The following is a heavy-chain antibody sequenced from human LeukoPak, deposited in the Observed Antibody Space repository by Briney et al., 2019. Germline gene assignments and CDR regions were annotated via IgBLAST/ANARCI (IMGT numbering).Heavy chain of an antibody. J-gene: IGHJ4*02. V-gene: IGHV1-69*04. CDR1: GGTFSSYA. CDR3: VCGTGGNYFDY. Sequence: SVKVSCKATGGTFSSYAISWVRQAPGQGLEWMGRIIPILGIANYAQKFQGRVTITADKSTSTAYMELSSLRSEDTAVYYCVCGTGGNYFDYWGQGTLVTVSS. D-gene: IGHD1-14*01. CDR2: IIPILGIA.